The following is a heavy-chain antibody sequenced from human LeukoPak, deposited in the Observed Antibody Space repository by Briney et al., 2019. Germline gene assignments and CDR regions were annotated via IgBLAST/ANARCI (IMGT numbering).Heavy chain of an antibody. Sequence: HPGGSLRLSCAASGFTFSDYYMSWIRQAPGKGLEWVSYISSSGSTIYYADSVKGRFTISRDNAKNSLYLQMNSLRAEDTAVYYCARPMTSEVWVNDAFDIWGQGTMVTVSS. CDR3: ARPMTSEVWVNDAFDI. J-gene: IGHJ3*02. V-gene: IGHV3-11*01. D-gene: IGHD1-26*01. CDR1: GFTFSDYY. CDR2: ISSSGSTI.